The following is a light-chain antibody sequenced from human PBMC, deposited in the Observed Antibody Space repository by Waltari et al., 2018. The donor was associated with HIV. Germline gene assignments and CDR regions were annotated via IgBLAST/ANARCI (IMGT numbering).Light chain of an antibody. CDR3: QQYNDWPPYT. Sequence: EVLLTQSPVTLSVSRGERVTLSCRASQCVNSHLAWYQHKPGQAPRLLIYGASTRATGIPARFSGSGSGTEFSLTISSLQSEDFAVYYCQQYNDWPPYTFGQGTKLEI. J-gene: IGKJ2*01. CDR1: QCVNSH. V-gene: IGKV3D-15*01. CDR2: GAS.